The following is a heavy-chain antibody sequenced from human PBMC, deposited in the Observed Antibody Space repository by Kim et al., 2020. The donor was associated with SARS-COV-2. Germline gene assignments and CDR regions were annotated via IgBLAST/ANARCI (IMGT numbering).Heavy chain of an antibody. D-gene: IGHD4-17*01. CDR3: ARQETATVSYGMDV. Sequence: SETLSLTCTVSGGSISSSSYYWGWIRQPPGKGLEWIGSIYYSGSTYYNPSLKSRVTISVDTSKNQFSLKLSSVTAADTAVYYCARQETATVSYGMDVWGQGTTVTVSS. CDR2: IYYSGST. CDR1: GGSISSSSYY. V-gene: IGHV4-39*01. J-gene: IGHJ6*02.